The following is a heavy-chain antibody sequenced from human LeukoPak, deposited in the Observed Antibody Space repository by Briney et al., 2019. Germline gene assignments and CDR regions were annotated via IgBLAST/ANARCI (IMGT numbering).Heavy chain of an antibody. Sequence: SETLSLTCTVSNVSISSGSHYWNWIRQPAGKGLEWIGRIYAGGRSNYNPSLRSRVTISVDRSKNQFSLKLSSVTAADTAVYYCAREDSGIAAAGTPYFDYWGQGTLVTVSS. CDR3: AREDSGIAAAGTPYFDY. V-gene: IGHV4-61*02. D-gene: IGHD6-13*01. CDR2: IYAGGRS. J-gene: IGHJ4*02. CDR1: NVSISSGSHY.